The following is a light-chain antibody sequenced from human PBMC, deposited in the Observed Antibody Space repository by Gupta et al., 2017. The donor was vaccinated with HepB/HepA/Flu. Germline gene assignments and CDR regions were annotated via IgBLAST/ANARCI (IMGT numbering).Light chain of an antibody. V-gene: IGKV1-39*01. Sequence: DTQMTQSPSSLSASVGDGVTITCRASQNVHNHLNWYHQKPGKPPKLLIYASSTLQSGVPSRFSGSASGTDFTLTINSLQPEDFGTYYCQQTYRLPQAFGQGTKV. J-gene: IGKJ1*01. CDR3: QQTYRLPQA. CDR1: QNVHNH. CDR2: ASS.